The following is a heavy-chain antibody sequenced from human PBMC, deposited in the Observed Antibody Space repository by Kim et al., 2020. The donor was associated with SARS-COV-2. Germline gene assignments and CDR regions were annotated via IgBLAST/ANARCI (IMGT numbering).Heavy chain of an antibody. CDR1: GGSISSYY. CDR2: ISDSGST. J-gene: IGHJ4*01. CDR3: ARHGYLYYYGSRGPFCFD. D-gene: IGHD3-22*01. V-gene: IGHV4-59*08. Sequence: SETLSLTCTVSGGSISSYYWSWIRQPPGKGLEWIGYISDSGSTNYNPSLKSRLTISVDTSKNQFSQKLSSVTAADTAVYYCARHGYLYYYGSRGPFCFD.